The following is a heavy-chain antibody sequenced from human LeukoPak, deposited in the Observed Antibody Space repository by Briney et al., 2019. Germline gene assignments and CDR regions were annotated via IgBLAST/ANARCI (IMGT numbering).Heavy chain of an antibody. CDR2: IYSGGNT. V-gene: IGHV3-53*01. CDR1: GFTVSSNS. J-gene: IGHJ4*02. Sequence: GGSLRLSCTVSGFTVSSNSMSWVRQAPGKGLEWVSFIYSGGNTHYSDSLKGRFTISRDNSKNILYLQMNSLRVEDTAVYYCARRAGAYSHPYDYWGQGTLVTVSS. CDR3: ARRAGAYSHPYDY. D-gene: IGHD4/OR15-4a*01.